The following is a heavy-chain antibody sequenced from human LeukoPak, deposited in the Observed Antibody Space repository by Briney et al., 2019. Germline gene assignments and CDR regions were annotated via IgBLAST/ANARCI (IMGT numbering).Heavy chain of an antibody. J-gene: IGHJ4*02. CDR1: GGSISSSSYY. V-gene: IGHV4-39*01. D-gene: IGHD6-13*01. CDR2: IYYSGST. CDR3: ARLGPPHSSTLDY. Sequence: PSETLSLTCTVSGGSISSSSYYWGWIRQPPGKGLEWIGSIYYSGSTYYNPSLKSRVTISVDTSKNQFSLKLSSVAAADTAVYYCARLGPPHSSTLDYWGQGTLVTVSS.